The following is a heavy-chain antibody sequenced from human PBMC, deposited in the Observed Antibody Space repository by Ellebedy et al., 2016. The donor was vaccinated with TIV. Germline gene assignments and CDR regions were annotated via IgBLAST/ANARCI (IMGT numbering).Heavy chain of an antibody. D-gene: IGHD3-10*01. CDR3: AKVGYSSSGSYPMNSPIEY. J-gene: IGHJ4*02. Sequence: GGSLRLSCAASGFTFSNYAMTWVRQAPGKGLEWVSLISGSGISTFSADSVKGRFTISRDNSKNTLSLQMNSLRAEDTAVYYCAKVGYSSSGSYPMNSPIEYWGQGTLVTVSS. CDR1: GFTFSNYA. CDR2: ISGSGIST. V-gene: IGHV3-23*01.